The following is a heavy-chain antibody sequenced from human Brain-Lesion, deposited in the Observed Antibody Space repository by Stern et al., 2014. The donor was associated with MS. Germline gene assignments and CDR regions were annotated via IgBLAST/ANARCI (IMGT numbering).Heavy chain of an antibody. D-gene: IGHD2-2*01. Sequence: VQLVESGPGLVKPSQTLSLSCTVSGGSISSGGYYWSWIRQPAGKGLEWIGRIFNSGSTSYNPSLKSRVTISIDTSKNQFSLRLNSRTAADTAVYYCARGRVVPGFQYYATDVWGQGTTVIVYS. J-gene: IGHJ6*02. V-gene: IGHV4-61*02. CDR1: GGSISSGGYY. CDR2: IFNSGST. CDR3: ARGRVVPGFQYYATDV.